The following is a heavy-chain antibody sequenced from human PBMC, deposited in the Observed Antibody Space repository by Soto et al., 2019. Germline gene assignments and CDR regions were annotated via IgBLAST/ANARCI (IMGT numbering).Heavy chain of an antibody. V-gene: IGHV3-21*04. CDR1: GFAFRSYS. Sequence: GGSLRLSCASSGFAFRSYSMSWVRHAPGKGLDWVSSITSSSTYIYYADSVKGRFTTLXDNPKNSLYLQSKSLRSEDTALYYCARYVGHCSSTSCYTRGYGANFDYSGQGNLVTVPS. J-gene: IGHJ4*02. CDR3: ARYVGHCSSTSCYTRGYGANFDY. D-gene: IGHD2-2*02. CDR2: ITSSSTYI.